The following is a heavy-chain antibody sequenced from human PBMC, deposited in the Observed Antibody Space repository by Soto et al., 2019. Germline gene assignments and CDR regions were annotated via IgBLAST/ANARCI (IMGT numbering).Heavy chain of an antibody. CDR1: GFTFSSYW. J-gene: IGHJ4*02. CDR3: ARSYDYIWGSYRYPVHFDY. CDR2: IKQDGSEK. D-gene: IGHD3-16*02. V-gene: IGHV3-7*01. Sequence: VQLVESGGGLVQPGGSLRLSCAASGFTFSSYWMSWVRQAPGKGLEWVANIKQDGSEKYYVDSVKGRFTISRDNAKNSLYLQMNSLRAEDTAVYYCARSYDYIWGSYRYPVHFDYWGQGTLVTVSS.